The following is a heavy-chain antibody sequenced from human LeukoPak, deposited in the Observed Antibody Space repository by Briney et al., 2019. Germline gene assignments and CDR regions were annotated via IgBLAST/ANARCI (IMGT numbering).Heavy chain of an antibody. CDR3: ARDRAAAAGLPAY. D-gene: IGHD6-13*01. Sequence: GASVKVSCKASGYTFTGYYMHWVRQAPGQGLEWLGWINPNSGGTNYAQKFQDRVTMTRDTSISTAYMELSRLTSDDTAVYYCARDRAAAAGLPAYWGQGTLVTVSS. J-gene: IGHJ4*02. CDR1: GYTFTGYY. CDR2: INPNSGGT. V-gene: IGHV1-2*02.